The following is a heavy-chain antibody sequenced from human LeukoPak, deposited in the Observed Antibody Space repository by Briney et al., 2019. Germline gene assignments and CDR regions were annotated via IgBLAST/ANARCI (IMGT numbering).Heavy chain of an antibody. V-gene: IGHV3-33*01. CDR3: ARDQDMEPTRRGIFDY. CDR2: IWYDGSNK. Sequence: QPGRSLILSCAASGFTFRSYGMHWVRQAPGKGLEWVAVIWYDGSNKYHADSVKGRFTISRDNSKNTLYLQMNSVRAEDTAVYYCARDQDMEPTRRGIFDYWGQGTLVTVSS. J-gene: IGHJ4*02. CDR1: GFTFRSYG. D-gene: IGHD2-15*01.